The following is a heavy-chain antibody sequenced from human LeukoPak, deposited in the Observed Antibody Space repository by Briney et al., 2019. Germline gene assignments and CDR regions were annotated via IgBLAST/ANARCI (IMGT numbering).Heavy chain of an antibody. D-gene: IGHD6-13*01. V-gene: IGHV1-69*13. J-gene: IGHJ4*02. CDR3: ARGGIAAAGTYFGFDY. CDR1: GGTFSSYA. CDR2: IIPIFGTA. Sequence: SVKVSCKASGGTFSSYAISWVRQAPGQGLEWMGGIIPIFGTANYAQKFQGRVTITADESTSTAYMELSSLRSEDTAVYYCARGGIAAAGTYFGFDYWGQGTLVTVSS.